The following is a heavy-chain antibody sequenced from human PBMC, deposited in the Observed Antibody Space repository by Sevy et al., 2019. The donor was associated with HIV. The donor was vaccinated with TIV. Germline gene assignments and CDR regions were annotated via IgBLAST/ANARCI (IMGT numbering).Heavy chain of an antibody. CDR2: ISGSGGST. CDR1: GFTFSSYA. V-gene: IGHV3-23*01. J-gene: IGHJ5*02. CDR3: AKYGSYSARKYNWFDP. D-gene: IGHD1-26*01. Sequence: GGSLRLSCAASGFTFSSYAMSWVRQAPGKGLEWVSGISGSGGSTYYADSVKGRFTISRDNSKNTLYLQMNSLRAEDTAVYYCAKYGSYSARKYNWFDPWGQGTLVTVSS.